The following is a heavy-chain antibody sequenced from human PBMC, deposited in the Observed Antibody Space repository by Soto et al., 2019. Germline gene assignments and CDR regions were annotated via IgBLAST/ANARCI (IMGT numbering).Heavy chain of an antibody. CDR3: ARGEYSSGRKRDYYYYYGIDV. J-gene: IGHJ6*02. CDR1: GGSISSSNW. D-gene: IGHD6-19*01. Sequence: PSETLSLTCAVSGGSISSSNWWSWVRQPPGKGLEWIGEIYHSGSTNYNPSLKSRVTISVDTSKNQFSLKLSSVTAADTAVYYCARGEYSSGRKRDYYYYYGIDVWDQGTTVTVSS. CDR2: IYHSGST. V-gene: IGHV4-4*02.